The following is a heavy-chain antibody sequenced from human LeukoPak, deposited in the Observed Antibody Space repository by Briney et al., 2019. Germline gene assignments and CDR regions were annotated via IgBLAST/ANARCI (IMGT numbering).Heavy chain of an antibody. CDR3: ARDRAYYGSGSYCFDY. CDR1: GYTFTGYY. Sequence: ASVKVSCRASGYTFTGYYMHWVRRAPGQGLEWMGRINPNSGGTNYAQKFQGRVTMTRDTSISTAYMELSRLRSDDTAVYYCARDRAYYGSGSYCFDYWGQGTLVTVSS. V-gene: IGHV1-2*06. CDR2: INPNSGGT. D-gene: IGHD3-10*01. J-gene: IGHJ4*02.